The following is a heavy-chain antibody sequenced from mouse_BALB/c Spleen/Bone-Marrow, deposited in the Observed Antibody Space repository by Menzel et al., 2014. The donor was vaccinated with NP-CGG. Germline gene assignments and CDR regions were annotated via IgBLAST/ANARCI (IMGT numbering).Heavy chain of an antibody. CDR3: AKHRSVYPYAMDY. Sequence: VKLVESGPGLVAPSQSLSITCTVSGFSLSDYGVSWIRQSPGKGLEWLGVIWGGGKEYYNSVLKSRLSINKNNSKSQVFLKMYNLQTDDTAIYYCAKHRSVYPYAMDYWGQGTSVTVSS. J-gene: IGHJ4*01. D-gene: IGHD2-10*02. V-gene: IGHV2-6-5*01. CDR1: GFSLSDYG. CDR2: IWGGGKE.